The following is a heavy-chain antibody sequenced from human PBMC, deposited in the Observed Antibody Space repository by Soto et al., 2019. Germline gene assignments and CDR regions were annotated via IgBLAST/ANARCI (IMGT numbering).Heavy chain of an antibody. Sequence: HPGGSLRLSCVASGFTFSIYSMVWFRQAPGKGLEWVSYIFTSGTAIYYADSVKGRFTVSRDNAKNSLFLLMNSLRAEDTAVYYCARDKDWAFDYWGQGTLVTVSS. CDR1: GFTFSIYS. CDR3: ARDKDWAFDY. J-gene: IGHJ4*02. D-gene: IGHD3-9*01. V-gene: IGHV3-48*03. CDR2: IFTSGTAI.